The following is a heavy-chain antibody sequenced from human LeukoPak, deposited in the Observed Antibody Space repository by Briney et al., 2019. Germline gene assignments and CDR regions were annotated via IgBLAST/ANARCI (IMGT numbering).Heavy chain of an antibody. CDR1: GFTFNSYA. D-gene: IGHD3-3*01. V-gene: IGHV3-30-3*01. CDR2: ISYDGSNK. Sequence: PGGSLRLSCAASGFTFNSYAVHWVRQAPGKGLEWVAVISYDGSNKYYADSVKGRFTISRDNSKNTLYLQMNSLRAEDTAVYYCARGPYYDFWSAPDYWGQGTLVTVSS. J-gene: IGHJ4*02. CDR3: ARGPYYDFWSAPDY.